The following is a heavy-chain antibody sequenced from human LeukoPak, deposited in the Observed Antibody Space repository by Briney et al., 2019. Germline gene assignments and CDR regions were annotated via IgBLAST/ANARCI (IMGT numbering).Heavy chain of an antibody. V-gene: IGHV3-9*01. CDR3: AKDREERITIFRLVISLTPTTTFDY. CDR1: GFTFDDYA. D-gene: IGHD3-9*01. CDR2: ISWNSGSI. J-gene: IGHJ4*02. Sequence: PGGSLRLSCAASGFTFDDYAMHWVRQAPGKGLEWVSGISWNSGSIGYADSVKGRFTISRDNAKNSLYLQMNSLRAEDTALYYCAKDREERITIFRLVISLTPTTTFDYWGQGTLVTVSS.